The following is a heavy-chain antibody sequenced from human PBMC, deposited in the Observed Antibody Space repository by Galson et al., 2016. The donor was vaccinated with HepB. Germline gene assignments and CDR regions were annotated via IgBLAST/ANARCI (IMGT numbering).Heavy chain of an antibody. V-gene: IGHV3-23*01. CDR2: VLNSGEK. J-gene: IGHJ6*02. Sequence: SLRLSCAASGFPTFKNFAMSWVRQAPGKGLEWVSGVLNSGEKYYTDSVKGGFTISRDNSKNTLYLQMNSLRAEDTALYYCAKMEGWLLESYGMDVWGQGTTVTVSS. CDR3: AKMEGWLLESYGMDV. CDR1: GFPTFKNFA. D-gene: IGHD3-3*01.